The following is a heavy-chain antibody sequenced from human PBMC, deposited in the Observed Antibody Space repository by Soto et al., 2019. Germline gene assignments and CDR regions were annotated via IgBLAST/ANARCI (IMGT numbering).Heavy chain of an antibody. CDR1: GYTFTSYG. CDR2: ISAYNGNT. CDR3: ARDQDYESSGYQKVMYY. V-gene: IGHV1-18*01. D-gene: IGHD3-22*01. Sequence: ASVRVSCKASGYTFTSYGISWVRQAPGQGLEWMGWISAYNGNTNYAQKLQGRVTMTTDTSTSTAYMELRSLRSDDTAVYYCARDQDYESSGYQKVMYYWGQGTLVTVS. J-gene: IGHJ4*02.